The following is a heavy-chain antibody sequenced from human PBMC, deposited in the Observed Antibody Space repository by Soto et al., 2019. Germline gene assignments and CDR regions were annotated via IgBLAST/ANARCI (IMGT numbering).Heavy chain of an antibody. V-gene: IGHV3-11*01. J-gene: IGHJ6*03. D-gene: IGHD2-15*01. Sequence: EGSLRLSCAASGFTFSDYYMSWIRQAPGKGLEWVSYFSSSGSTLYYADSVKGRFTISRDNAKNSLYLQMNSLRAEDTAVYYCARAAKAAQEGYYYYYMDVWGKGTTVTVSS. CDR1: GFTFSDYY. CDR2: FSSSGSTL. CDR3: ARAAKAAQEGYYYYYMDV.